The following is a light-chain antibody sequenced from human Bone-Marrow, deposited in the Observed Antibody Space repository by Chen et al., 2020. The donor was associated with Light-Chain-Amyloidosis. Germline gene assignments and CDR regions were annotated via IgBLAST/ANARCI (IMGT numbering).Light chain of an antibody. J-gene: IGKJ4*01. CDR1: QTISSNY. CDR2: GSS. Sequence: EIVLTQSPGTLSLSPGEGANLSCRASQTISSNYLTWYQQKFGQAPRLLIYGSSSRATGIPDRFTDNGSSADFTLTINRLDPVDFAMYYCQQDGTSPLTFGGGTKVEFK. V-gene: IGKV3-20*01. CDR3: QQDGTSPLT.